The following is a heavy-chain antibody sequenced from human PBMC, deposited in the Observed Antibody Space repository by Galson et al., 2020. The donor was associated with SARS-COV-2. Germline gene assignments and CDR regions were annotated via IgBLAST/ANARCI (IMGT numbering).Heavy chain of an antibody. CDR1: GFTFTTYA. Sequence: GGSLRLSCAASGFTFTTYAMSWVRQAPGKGLEWVSTISDSGGRTYNADSVKGRFTISRDNSKNTLYLQMNSLRAEDTAVYYCAKYYYGSSGYSSYAFDIWGQGTMVTVSS. J-gene: IGHJ3*02. CDR3: AKYYYGSSGYSSYAFDI. V-gene: IGHV3-23*01. D-gene: IGHD3-22*01. CDR2: ISDSGGRT.